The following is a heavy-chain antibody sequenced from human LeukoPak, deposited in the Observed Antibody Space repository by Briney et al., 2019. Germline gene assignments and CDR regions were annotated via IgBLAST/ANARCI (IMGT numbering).Heavy chain of an antibody. Sequence: SETLSLTCAVYGGSFSGYYWSWIRQPPGKGLEWIGEINHSGSTNYNPSLKSRVTISVDTSKNQFSLKLSSVTAADTAVYYCARHVVVVPAAIGRWFDPWGQGTLVTVSS. CDR2: INHSGST. V-gene: IGHV4-34*01. CDR3: ARHVVVVPAAIGRWFDP. D-gene: IGHD2-2*02. CDR1: GGSFSGYY. J-gene: IGHJ5*02.